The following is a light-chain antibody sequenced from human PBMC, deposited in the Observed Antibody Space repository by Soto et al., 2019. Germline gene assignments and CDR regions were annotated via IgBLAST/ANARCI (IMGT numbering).Light chain of an antibody. CDR1: QSISSS. J-gene: IGKJ1*01. Sequence: IVMTQSPATLSVSPGERATRSCRASQSISSSIAWYQQRPGQAPRLLIYGASTRATGIPARFSGSGSGTDFTLTISRLEPEDFAVYYCKQYGSSPTFGQGNKVDIK. CDR3: KQYGSSPT. CDR2: GAS. V-gene: IGKV3-20*01.